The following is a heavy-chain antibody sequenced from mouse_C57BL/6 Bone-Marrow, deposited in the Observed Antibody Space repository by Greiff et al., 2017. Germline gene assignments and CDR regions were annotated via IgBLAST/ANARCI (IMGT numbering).Heavy chain of an antibody. J-gene: IGHJ4*01. D-gene: IGHD1-1*01. Sequence: VQLQQPGAELVKPGASVTLSCKASGYTFTSYWMHWVKQRPGQGLEWIGMIHPNSGSTNYNEKFKSKATLTVDKSSSTAYMQLSSLTSEDSAVYYCARHYYGSSLYYYAMDYWGQGTSVTVSS. CDR2: IHPNSGST. V-gene: IGHV1-64*01. CDR3: ARHYYGSSLYYYAMDY. CDR1: GYTFTSYW.